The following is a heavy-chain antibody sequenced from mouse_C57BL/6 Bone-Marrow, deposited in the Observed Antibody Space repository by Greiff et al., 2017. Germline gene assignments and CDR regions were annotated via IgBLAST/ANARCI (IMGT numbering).Heavy chain of an antibody. CDR1: GYTFTSYG. V-gene: IGHV1-81*01. CDR3: VWSAWFAY. J-gene: IGHJ3*01. CDR2: IYPRSGNT. Sequence: QVQLQQSGAELARPGASVKLSCKASGYTFTSYGISWVKQRTGQGLEWIGEIYPRSGNTYYNEQFKGKATLTADKSSSTAYMELRSLTSEDSAVYFCVWSAWFAYWGQGTLVTVSA. D-gene: IGHD1-1*02.